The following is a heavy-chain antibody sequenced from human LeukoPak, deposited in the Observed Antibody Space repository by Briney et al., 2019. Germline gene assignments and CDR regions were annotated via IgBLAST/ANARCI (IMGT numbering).Heavy chain of an antibody. CDR3: AKGFRPNWSSGYVTYFDY. CDR2: ISWNSGSI. CDR1: GFTFDDYA. Sequence: SGGSLRLSCAASGFTFDDYAMHWVRQAPGKGLEWVSGISWNSGSIGYADSVKGRFTTSRDNAKNSLYLQMNSLRAEDTALYYCAKGFRPNWSSGYVTYFDYWGQGTLVTVSS. V-gene: IGHV3-9*01. D-gene: IGHD3-22*01. J-gene: IGHJ4*02.